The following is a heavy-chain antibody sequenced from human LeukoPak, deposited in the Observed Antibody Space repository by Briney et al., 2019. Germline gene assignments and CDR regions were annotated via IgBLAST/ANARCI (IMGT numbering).Heavy chain of an antibody. CDR3: ARDSPRYSYGYYYFDY. CDR1: GFTFSSYS. Sequence: GGSLRLSCAASGFTFSSYSMNWVRQAPGKGLEWVSSISSSSSYIYYADSVKGRFTISRDNAKNSLYLQMNSLRAEDTAVYYCARDSPRYSYGYYYFDYWGQGTLVTVSS. D-gene: IGHD5-18*01. V-gene: IGHV3-21*01. J-gene: IGHJ4*02. CDR2: ISSSSSYI.